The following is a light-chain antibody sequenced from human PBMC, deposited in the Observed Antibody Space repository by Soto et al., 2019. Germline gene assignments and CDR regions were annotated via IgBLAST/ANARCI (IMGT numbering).Light chain of an antibody. CDR1: SSNIGTNT. J-gene: IGLJ3*02. CDR3: ATSDDSLNGWV. Sequence: QSVLTQPPSASGTPGQRVTISCSGNSSNIGTNTANWFQQLPGTAPKLLMYSNNQRPSGVPDRFSGSKSGTSASLGISGLQSEDEADYYCATSDDSLNGWVFGGGTKVTVL. CDR2: SNN. V-gene: IGLV1-44*01.